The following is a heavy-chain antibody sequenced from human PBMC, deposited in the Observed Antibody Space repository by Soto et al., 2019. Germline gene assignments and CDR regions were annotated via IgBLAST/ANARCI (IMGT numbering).Heavy chain of an antibody. D-gene: IGHD1-26*01. V-gene: IGHV3-48*02. CDR1: GFTFSSYS. CDR3: AREDILGARSFDY. J-gene: IGHJ4*02. Sequence: LRLSCAASGFTFSSYSVNWVRQAPGKGLEWVSYISSGSKTIYYADSVKGRFTVSRDNAKNSQYLQMNSLRDEDTAVYYCAREDILGARSFDYWGQGTLVTVSS. CDR2: ISSGSKTI.